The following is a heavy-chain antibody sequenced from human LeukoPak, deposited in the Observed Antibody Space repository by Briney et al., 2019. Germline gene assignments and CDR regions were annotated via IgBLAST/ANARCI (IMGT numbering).Heavy chain of an antibody. CDR1: GYTFTSYA. D-gene: IGHD6-19*01. CDR2: ISAGNGNT. CDR3: ARDREEQWLAPRWGWFDL. V-gene: IGHV1-3*01. Sequence: ASVKVSCKASGYTFTSYAIHWVRQAPGQRLEWMGWISAGNGNTKYSQNFQGRVTFISNTSATTAFMELSSLRSEDAAVYYCARDREEQWLAPRWGWFDLWGRGTLVTVSS. J-gene: IGHJ2*01.